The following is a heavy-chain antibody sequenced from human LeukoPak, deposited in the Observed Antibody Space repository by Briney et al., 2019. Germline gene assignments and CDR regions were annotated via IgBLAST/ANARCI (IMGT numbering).Heavy chain of an antibody. V-gene: IGHV3-7*01. J-gene: IGHJ4*02. Sequence: GGSLRLSCAASGFTFSSSWMSWVRQAPGKGLEWVANINQDGSVKHSVDSVKGRFTISRDNAKNSLFLEMNSLRAEDTAVDFCASGDVFDYWGQGTLVTVSS. D-gene: IGHD4-17*01. CDR2: INQDGSVK. CDR1: GFTFSSSW. CDR3: ASGDVFDY.